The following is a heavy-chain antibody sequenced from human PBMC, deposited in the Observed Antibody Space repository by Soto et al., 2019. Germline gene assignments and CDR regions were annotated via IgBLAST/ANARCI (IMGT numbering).Heavy chain of an antibody. D-gene: IGHD3-22*01. CDR2: IYWNDDK. J-gene: IGHJ4*02. Sequence: SGPTLVNPTQTLTLTCTFSGFSLSTSGVGVGWIRQPPGKALEWLALIYWNDDKRYSPSLKSRLTITKDTSKNQVVLTMTNMDPVDTATYYCALTRITMIVVVPTGPFDYRAQRTLVTVSS. CDR3: ALTRITMIVVVPTGPFDY. V-gene: IGHV2-5*01. CDR1: GFSLSTSGVG.